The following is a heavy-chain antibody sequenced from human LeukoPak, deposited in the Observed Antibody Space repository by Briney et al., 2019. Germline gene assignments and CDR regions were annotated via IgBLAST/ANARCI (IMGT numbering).Heavy chain of an antibody. CDR3: ARHTPGITGTTFDWYFDL. J-gene: IGHJ2*01. Sequence: SETLSLTCTVSGGSISSYYWSWIRQPAGKGLEWIGRIYTSGSTNYNPSLKSRVTMSVDTSKNQFSLKLSSVTAADTAVYYCARHTPGITGTTFDWYFDLWGRGTLVTVSS. D-gene: IGHD1-7*01. CDR2: IYTSGST. CDR1: GGSISSYY. V-gene: IGHV4-4*07.